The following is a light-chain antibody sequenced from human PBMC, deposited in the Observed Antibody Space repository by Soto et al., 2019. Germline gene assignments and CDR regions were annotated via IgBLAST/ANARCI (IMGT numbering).Light chain of an antibody. CDR1: NSNIGSNT. CDR2: DNN. V-gene: IGLV1-44*01. Sequence: QTVLTQPPSASGTPGQRVTISCSGSNSNIGSNTVNWYQQLPGTAPKLLIYDNNKRPSGVPGRFSDSKSGTSASLAISGLQSEDEAEYYCASWGDRLNGVIFGGGTKLTVL. J-gene: IGLJ2*01. CDR3: ASWGDRLNGVI.